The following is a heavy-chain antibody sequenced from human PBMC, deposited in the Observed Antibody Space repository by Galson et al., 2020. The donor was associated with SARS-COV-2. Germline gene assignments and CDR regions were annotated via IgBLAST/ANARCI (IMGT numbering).Heavy chain of an antibody. Sequence: TGGSLRLSCAVSGFTFGDYWMSWVRQAPGKGLEWVANIKQDGSEKYYVDSVKGRFTISRDNSKNTLYLQMNSLRAEDTAVYYCARGDGYNYGDYWGQGTLVTVSS. J-gene: IGHJ4*02. V-gene: IGHV3-7*01. CDR1: GFTFGDYW. CDR3: ARGDGYNYGDY. CDR2: IKQDGSEK. D-gene: IGHD5-12*01.